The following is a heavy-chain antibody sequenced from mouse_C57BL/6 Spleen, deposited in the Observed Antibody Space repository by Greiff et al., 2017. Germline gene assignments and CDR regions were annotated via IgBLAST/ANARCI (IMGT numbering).Heavy chain of an antibody. J-gene: IGHJ2*01. CDR2: IDPSDSYT. CDR1: GSTFTSYW. Sequence: QVQLQQPGAELVMPGASVKLSCTASGSTFTSYWMHWVKQRPGQGLEWIGEIDPSDSYTNYNQKFKSKSTLTVDKSSTTSSIQLSSLTSEGAAVYYCARRGLRHPFDYWGQGTTLTVSS. D-gene: IGHD2-4*01. CDR3: ARRGLRHPFDY. V-gene: IGHV1-69*01.